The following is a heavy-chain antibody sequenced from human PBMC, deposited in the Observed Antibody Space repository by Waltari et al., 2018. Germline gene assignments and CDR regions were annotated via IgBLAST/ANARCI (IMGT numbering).Heavy chain of an antibody. Sequence: EVQLVESGGGLVQPGGSLRLSCAASGFTFSSYAMSWVRQAPGKGLGWVSAISGSGGSTYYADSVKGRFTISRDNSKNTLYLQMNSLRAEDTAVYYCAKDWEGQWLGLGAFDIWGQGTMVTVSS. CDR1: GFTFSSYA. CDR3: AKDWEGQWLGLGAFDI. D-gene: IGHD6-19*01. CDR2: ISGSGGST. V-gene: IGHV3-23*04. J-gene: IGHJ3*02.